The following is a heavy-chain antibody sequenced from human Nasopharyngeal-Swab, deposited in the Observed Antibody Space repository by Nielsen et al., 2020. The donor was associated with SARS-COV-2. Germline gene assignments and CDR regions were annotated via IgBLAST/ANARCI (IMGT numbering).Heavy chain of an antibody. CDR3: ASLLWFGELPSDYYYYGMGV. V-gene: IGHV3-11*04. CDR2: ISSSGSTI. CDR1: GFTFSDYY. J-gene: IGHJ6*02. Sequence: GESLKISCAASGFTFSDYYMSWIRQAPGKGLEWVSYISSSGSTIYYADSVKGRFTISRDNAKNSLYLQMNSLRAEDTAVYYCASLLWFGELPSDYYYYGMGVWGQGTTVTVSS. D-gene: IGHD3-10*01.